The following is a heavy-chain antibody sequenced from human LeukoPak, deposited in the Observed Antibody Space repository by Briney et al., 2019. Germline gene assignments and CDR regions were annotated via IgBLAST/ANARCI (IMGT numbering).Heavy chain of an antibody. Sequence: GGSLRLSCAASGFIFSKFDMHWVRQAPGKGLEWVAFIQYDGSNKYYADSVKGRFTISRDNSKNTLYLQMNSLRAEDTAVYYCAKDWGSSSSYYYYYMDVWGKGTTVTVSS. D-gene: IGHD6-6*01. CDR2: IQYDGSNK. CDR1: GFIFSKFD. J-gene: IGHJ6*03. CDR3: AKDWGSSSSYYYYYMDV. V-gene: IGHV3-30*02.